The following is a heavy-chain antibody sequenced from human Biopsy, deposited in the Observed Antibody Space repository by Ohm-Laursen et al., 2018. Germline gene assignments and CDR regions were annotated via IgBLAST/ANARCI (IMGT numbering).Heavy chain of an antibody. CDR2: INPHTGVT. CDR1: GYDFLDFH. J-gene: IGHJ5*02. D-gene: IGHD5/OR15-5a*01. V-gene: IGHV1-2*05. CDR3: ARPSGGVSTIGFDP. Sequence: SVKVSCKASGYDFLDFHIHWVRQVPGQGLEWIGHINPHTGVTKYAQKFLDRITMTGDTSISTAYMDLSRLASADTGIYHCARPSGGVSTIGFDPWGQGTLVIVSS.